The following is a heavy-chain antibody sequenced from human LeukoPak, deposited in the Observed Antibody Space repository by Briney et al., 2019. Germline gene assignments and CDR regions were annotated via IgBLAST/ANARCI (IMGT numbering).Heavy chain of an antibody. V-gene: IGHV4-4*07. CDR2: IYTSGST. J-gene: IGHJ4*02. D-gene: IGHD6-13*01. CDR1: GGSISNYY. Sequence: SETLSLTCTVSGGSISNYYRSWIRQPAGKGLEWIGRIYTSGSTNYNPSLKSRVTMSVDTSKNQFSLKLSSVTAADTAVYYCARDSGSSSWYYFDYWGQGTLVTVSS. CDR3: ARDSGSSSWYYFDY.